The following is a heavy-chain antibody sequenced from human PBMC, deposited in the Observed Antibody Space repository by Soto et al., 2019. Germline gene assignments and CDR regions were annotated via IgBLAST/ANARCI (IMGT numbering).Heavy chain of an antibody. CDR2: ISAYNGNT. Sequence: GASVKVSCKASGYTFTSYGISWVRQAPGQGLEWMGWISAYNGNTNYAQKLQGRVTMTTDTSTSTAYMELRSLRSDDTAVYYCARDRSPYYDFWSGYYSATLGFHYYGMDVWGQGTTVTVSS. V-gene: IGHV1-18*04. CDR1: GYTFTSYG. D-gene: IGHD3-3*01. J-gene: IGHJ6*02. CDR3: ARDRSPYYDFWSGYYSATLGFHYYGMDV.